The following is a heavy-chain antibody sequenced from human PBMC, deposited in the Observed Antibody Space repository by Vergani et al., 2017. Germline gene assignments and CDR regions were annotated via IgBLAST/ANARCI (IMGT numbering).Heavy chain of an antibody. Sequence: QVQLVQSGAEVKKPGASVKVSCKASGYTFTGYYMHWVRQAPGQGLEWMGWINPNSGGTNYAQKFQGRVTMTRDTSISTAYMELSRLRSDDTAVYYCARGPPDYGDCRRCYYYYYGMDVWGQGTTVTVSS. J-gene: IGHJ6*02. D-gene: IGHD4-17*01. CDR3: ARGPPDYGDCRRCYYYYYGMDV. CDR2: INPNSGGT. V-gene: IGHV1-2*02. CDR1: GYTFTGYY.